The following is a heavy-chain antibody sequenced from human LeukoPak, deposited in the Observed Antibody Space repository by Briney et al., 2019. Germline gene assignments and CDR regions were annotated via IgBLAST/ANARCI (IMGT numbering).Heavy chain of an antibody. CDR1: GGSISSGDYY. CDR3: XRPGTASGNDAFDI. J-gene: IGHJ3*02. D-gene: IGHD4-23*01. V-gene: IGHV4-30-4*08. CDR2: IYYSGST. Sequence: SETLSLTCTVSGGSISSGDYYWSWIRQPPGKGLEWIGYIYYSGSTYYNPSLKSRVTISVDTSKNQFSLKLSSVTAADTAVYYCXRPGTASGNDAFDIWGQGTMVTVSS.